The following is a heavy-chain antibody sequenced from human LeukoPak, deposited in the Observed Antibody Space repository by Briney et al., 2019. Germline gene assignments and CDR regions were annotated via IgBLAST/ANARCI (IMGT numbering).Heavy chain of an antibody. D-gene: IGHD6-13*01. CDR3: ARDRLQQQLVRIDAFDI. V-gene: IGHV1-69*13. Sequence: SVTVSCKASGGTFSSYAISWVRQAPGQGLEWMGGINPIFGTANYAQKFQGRVTITADESTSTAYMELSSLRSEDTAVYYCARDRLQQQLVRIDAFDIWGQGTMVTVSS. CDR2: INPIFGTA. CDR1: GGTFSSYA. J-gene: IGHJ3*02.